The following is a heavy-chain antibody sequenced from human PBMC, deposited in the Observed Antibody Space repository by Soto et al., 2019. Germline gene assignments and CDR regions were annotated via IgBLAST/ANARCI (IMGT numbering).Heavy chain of an antibody. CDR3: ARSLQSLRRFGP. CDR2: IYYSWRT. J-gene: IGHJ5*02. CDR1: GGSISSGGFY. V-gene: IGHV4-31*03. D-gene: IGHD3-16*02. Sequence: SETLSLTCTVSGGSISSGGFYWSWIRQHPAKGQAWIGNIYYSWRTYYNRSLKSRVTISVDTSKNQCSLKLSSVTAADTAVYYCARSLQSLRRFGPWGQGTLVTVSS.